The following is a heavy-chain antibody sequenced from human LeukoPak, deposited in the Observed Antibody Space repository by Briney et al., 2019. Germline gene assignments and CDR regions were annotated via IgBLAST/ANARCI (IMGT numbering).Heavy chain of an antibody. V-gene: IGHV4-34*01. CDR2: INHSGST. Sequence: SETLSLTCAVYGGSFSGYYWSWIRQPPGKGLEWIGEINHSGSTNYNPSLKSRVTISVDTSKNQFSLKLSSVTAANTAVYYCARRTPHVCNYGLRFDYWGQGTLVTVSS. CDR3: ARRTPHVCNYGLRFDY. D-gene: IGHD4-11*01. CDR1: GGSFSGYY. J-gene: IGHJ4*02.